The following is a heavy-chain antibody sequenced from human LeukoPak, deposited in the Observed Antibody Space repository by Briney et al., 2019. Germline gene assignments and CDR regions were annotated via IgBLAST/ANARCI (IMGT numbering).Heavy chain of an antibody. CDR3: AKAGTPRTLDRWTNRYSYYYMDV. CDR1: GGSFSGYY. V-gene: IGHV4-34*01. J-gene: IGHJ6*03. CDR2: INHSGST. Sequence: PSETLSLTCAVYGGSFSGYYWSWIRQPPGKGLDWIGEINHSGSTNYNPSLKSRVTISVDTSKNQFSLKLSSVTAADTAVYYCAKAGTPRTLDRWTNRYSYYYMDVWGKGTTVTISS. D-gene: IGHD5-24*01.